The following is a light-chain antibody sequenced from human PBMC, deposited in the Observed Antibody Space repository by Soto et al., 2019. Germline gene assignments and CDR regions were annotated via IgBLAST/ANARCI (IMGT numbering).Light chain of an antibody. J-gene: IGKJ1*01. CDR2: DAS. V-gene: IGKV1-5*01. CDR3: QQYNSWT. CDR1: QSISSW. Sequence: DIQMTQSPSTLSASVGDRVIITCRASQSISSWLAWYQQKPGKAPKLLIYDASSLESGVPSRFSGSGSGTEFTLTISSLQPDDFATYYCQQYNSWTFGQGTKVEIK.